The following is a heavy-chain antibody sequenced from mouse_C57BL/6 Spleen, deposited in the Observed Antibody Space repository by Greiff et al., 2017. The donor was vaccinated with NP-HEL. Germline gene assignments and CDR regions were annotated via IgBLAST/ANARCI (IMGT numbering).Heavy chain of an antibody. D-gene: IGHD2-5*01. J-gene: IGHJ1*03. Sequence: VQLQQSGPELVKPGASVKISCKASGYTFTDYYMNWVKQSHGKSLEWIGDINPNNGGTSYNQKFKGKATLTVDKSSSTAYMELRSLTSEDSAVYYCARGVYSKYWYFDVWGTGTTVTVSS. CDR3: ARGVYSKYWYFDV. CDR2: INPNNGGT. V-gene: IGHV1-26*01. CDR1: GYTFTDYY.